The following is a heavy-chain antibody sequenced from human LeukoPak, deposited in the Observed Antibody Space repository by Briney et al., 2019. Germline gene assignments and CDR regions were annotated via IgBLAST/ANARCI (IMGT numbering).Heavy chain of an antibody. Sequence: SETLSLTCTVSGGSIGSSSYYCGWIRQPPGKGLEWIGSIFRTGSTYYTASLKSRVSISVDTSKNHFVLNLTSVTAADTAVYFCARRVGFYGSGSLNYFDPWGQGILVSVSS. D-gene: IGHD3-10*01. CDR3: ARRVGFYGSGSLNYFDP. CDR1: GGSIGSSSYY. V-gene: IGHV4-39*02. J-gene: IGHJ5*01. CDR2: IFRTGST.